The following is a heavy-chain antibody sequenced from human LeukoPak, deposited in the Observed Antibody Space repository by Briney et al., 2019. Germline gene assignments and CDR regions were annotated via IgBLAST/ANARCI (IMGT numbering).Heavy chain of an antibody. D-gene: IGHD3-22*01. CDR2: ISVRSNYR. J-gene: IGHJ4*02. V-gene: IGHV3-21*01. Sequence: GGSLTLSCAASGYTFSDFSVTWVRQAPGKGLEWVSSISVRSNYRYYADSVRGRFTISRDDARDSLFLQMNSLRAEDTAVYFCVRLRRNNDRSGYYYYYDYWGQGTLVTVSS. CDR3: VRLRRNNDRSGYYYYYDY. CDR1: GYTFSDFS.